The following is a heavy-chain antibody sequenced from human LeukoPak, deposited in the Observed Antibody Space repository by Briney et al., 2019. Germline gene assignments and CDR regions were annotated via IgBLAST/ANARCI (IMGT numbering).Heavy chain of an antibody. CDR1: GFAFSAFG. V-gene: IGHV3-33*08. CDR2: IWYDGSNK. D-gene: IGHD3-10*01. CDR3: ARDQSDYYYGSGSYYNWFDP. J-gene: IGHJ5*02. Sequence: GGSLRLSCAASGFAFSAFGMHWVRQAPGKGLEWVAVIWYDGSNKYYADSVKGRFTISRDNSKNPLYLQMNSLRAEDTAVYYCARDQSDYYYGSGSYYNWFDPWGQGTLVTVSS.